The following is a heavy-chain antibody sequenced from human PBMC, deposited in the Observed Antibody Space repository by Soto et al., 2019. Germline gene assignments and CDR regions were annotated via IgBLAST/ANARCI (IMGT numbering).Heavy chain of an antibody. J-gene: IGHJ3*02. CDR2: IYYSGST. CDR1: GGSISSDDYY. CDR3: ARLQWRAFDI. D-gene: IGHD6-19*01. Sequence: SETLSLTCTVSGGSISSDDYYWSWIRQPPGKGLEWIGYIYYSGSTYYNPSLKSRVTISVDTSKSQFFLKLNFVTAADTAVYYCARLQWRAFDIWGQGTMVTVSS. V-gene: IGHV4-30-4*01.